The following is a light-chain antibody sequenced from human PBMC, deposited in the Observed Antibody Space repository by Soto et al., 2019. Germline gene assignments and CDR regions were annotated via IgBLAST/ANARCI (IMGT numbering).Light chain of an antibody. J-gene: IGKJ1*01. CDR1: QNIYGW. CDR3: QQYNSYPWT. CDR2: DAS. Sequence: DIQMTQSPSTPSASVGDRVTITCRATQNIYGWLAWYQQKSGKAPKLLIYDASSLESGVPSRFSGSGFGTEFTVTISSLQPDDCATVDCQQYNSYPWTFGQGTKVEVK. V-gene: IGKV1-5*01.